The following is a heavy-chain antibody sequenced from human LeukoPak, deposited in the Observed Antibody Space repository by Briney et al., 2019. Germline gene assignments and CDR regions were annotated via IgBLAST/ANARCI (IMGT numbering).Heavy chain of an antibody. V-gene: IGHV3-49*04. CDR1: GFTFGDYA. J-gene: IGHJ6*03. D-gene: IGHD3-10*01. CDR2: IRSKAYGGTT. Sequence: GGSLRLSCTASGFTFGDYAMSWVRQAPGKGLEWVGFIRSKAYGGTTEYAASVKGRFTISRDDSKSIAYLQMNSLKTEDTAVYYCTRDAKYYYGSGISDYYYYMDVWGKGTTVTISS. CDR3: TRDAKYYYGSGISDYYYYMDV.